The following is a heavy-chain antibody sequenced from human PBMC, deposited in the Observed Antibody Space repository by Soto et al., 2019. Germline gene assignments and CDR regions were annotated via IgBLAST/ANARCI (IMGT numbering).Heavy chain of an antibody. V-gene: IGHV1-18*04. J-gene: IGHJ6*02. CDR1: VYTFTSYG. D-gene: IGHD6-13*01. CDR2: ISAYNGNT. CDR3: ARDLESWQLPRGYCGMDV. Sequence: QVQLVQSGAEVKKPGASLKVSCKASVYTFTSYGISWVRQAPGQGLEWMGWISAYNGNTNYAQKLQGRVTMTTDTSTSTAYMELRSLRSDDTAVYYCARDLESWQLPRGYCGMDVWGQGTTVTVSS.